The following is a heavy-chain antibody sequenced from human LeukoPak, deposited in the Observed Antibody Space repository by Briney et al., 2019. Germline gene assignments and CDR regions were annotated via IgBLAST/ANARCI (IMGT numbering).Heavy chain of an antibody. Sequence: SETLSLTCTVSGGSISSYYWSWIRQPPGKGLEWIGYIYYSGSTNYNPSLKSRVTMSVDTSKNQFSLKLSSVTAADTAVYYCARGGWLSQTIDYWGQGTLVTVSS. J-gene: IGHJ4*02. D-gene: IGHD3-22*01. V-gene: IGHV4-59*01. CDR3: ARGGWLSQTIDY. CDR1: GGSISSYY. CDR2: IYYSGST.